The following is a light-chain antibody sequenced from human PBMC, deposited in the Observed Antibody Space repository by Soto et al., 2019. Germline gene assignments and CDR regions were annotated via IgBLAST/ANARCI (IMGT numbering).Light chain of an antibody. V-gene: IGKV3-15*01. CDR2: GAS. Sequence: EIVMTQSPATLSVSAGERATLSCRASQSVGRNLAWYQQKPGQAPRLLLYGASTRATDIPARFSGSGSGSEFALTISSLQSDDSAVYYCQQYNTWPPATFGGGTRVEIK. CDR1: QSVGRN. J-gene: IGKJ4*01. CDR3: QQYNTWPPAT.